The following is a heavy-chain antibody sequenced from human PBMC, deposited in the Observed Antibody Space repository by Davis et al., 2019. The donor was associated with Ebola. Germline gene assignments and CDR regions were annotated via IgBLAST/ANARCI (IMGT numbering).Heavy chain of an antibody. D-gene: IGHD6-19*01. Sequence: GESLKISCAASGFTFSSYAMSWVRQAPGKGLEWVSAISGSGGSTYYADSVKGRFTISRDISKNTVYLQMNSLRAEDTALYYCARGIAVAGMYFDYWGQGTLVTVSS. J-gene: IGHJ4*02. CDR2: ISGSGGST. CDR3: ARGIAVAGMYFDY. CDR1: GFTFSSYA. V-gene: IGHV3-23*01.